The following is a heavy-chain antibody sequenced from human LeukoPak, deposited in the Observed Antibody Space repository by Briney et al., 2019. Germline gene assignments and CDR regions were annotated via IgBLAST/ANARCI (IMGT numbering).Heavy chain of an antibody. CDR1: GFTFSSYS. J-gene: IGHJ4*02. V-gene: IGHV3-48*04. Sequence: GGSLRLSCAASGFTFSSYSMNWVRQAPGKGLEWVSYISSSSSTIYYADSVKGRFTVSRDNAKNSLYLQMNSLRAVDTAVYYCVRTTSGYSDYWGQGILVTVSS. CDR2: ISSSSSTI. D-gene: IGHD2/OR15-2a*01. CDR3: VRTTSGYSDY.